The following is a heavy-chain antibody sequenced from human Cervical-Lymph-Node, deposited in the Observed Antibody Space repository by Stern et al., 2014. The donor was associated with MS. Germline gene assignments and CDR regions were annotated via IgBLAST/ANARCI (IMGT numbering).Heavy chain of an antibody. CDR1: GYSLITSGTR. V-gene: IGHV2-70*04. CDR3: ARMMGSGYRHYFDY. J-gene: IGHJ4*02. CDR2: IDWNDTT. D-gene: IGHD3-3*01. Sequence: QITLKESGPALEKPTQSLKLTCTFSGYSLITSGTRVIWHRQPPGRALDWLARIDWNDTTFYTSSQMTRPTITKATSRKQQVLTMTNVDPVDTASYYCARMMGSGYRHYFDYWGQGTPVTVSS.